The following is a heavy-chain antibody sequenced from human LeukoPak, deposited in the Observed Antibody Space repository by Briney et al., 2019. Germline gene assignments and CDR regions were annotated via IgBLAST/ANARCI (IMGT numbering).Heavy chain of an antibody. J-gene: IGHJ4*02. CDR2: ISGSGGST. V-gene: IGHV3-23*01. D-gene: IGHD3-3*01. CDR3: AKGGSGYYGYYFDY. CDR1: GFTFSSYA. Sequence: GGSLRLSCAASGFTFSSYAMSWVRQAPGKGLEWVSAISGSGGSTYYADSVKGRFTTSRDNSKNTLYLQMNSLRAEDTAVYYCAKGGSGYYGYYFDYWGQGTLVTVSS.